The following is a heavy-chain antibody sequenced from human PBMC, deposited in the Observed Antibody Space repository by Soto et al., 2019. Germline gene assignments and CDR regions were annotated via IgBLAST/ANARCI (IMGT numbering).Heavy chain of an antibody. D-gene: IGHD2-2*01. CDR3: ASNIVVVPAAMGPYGMDV. V-gene: IGHV4-31*03. J-gene: IGHJ6*02. Sequence: SETLSLTCTVSGGSISSSGYYWSWIRQHPGKGLEWIGYIYYSGSTYYNPSLKSRVTISVDTSKNQFSLKLSSVTAADTAVYYCASNIVVVPAAMGPYGMDVWGQGTTVTVS. CDR2: IYYSGST. CDR1: GGSISSSGYY.